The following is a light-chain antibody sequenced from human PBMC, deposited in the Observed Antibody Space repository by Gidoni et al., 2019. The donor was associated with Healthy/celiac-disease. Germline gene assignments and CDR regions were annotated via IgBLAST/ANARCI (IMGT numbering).Light chain of an antibody. CDR3: QQYNSYSPALT. V-gene: IGKV1-5*03. CDR2: KAS. CDR1: QSISSW. Sequence: DIQMPQSPSTLSASVGDRVTITCRARQSISSWLAWYQQKPGKAPKLLSYKASSLESGVPSRFSGSGSGTEFTLTISSLQPDDFATYYCQQYNSYSPALTFGGXTKVEIK. J-gene: IGKJ4*01.